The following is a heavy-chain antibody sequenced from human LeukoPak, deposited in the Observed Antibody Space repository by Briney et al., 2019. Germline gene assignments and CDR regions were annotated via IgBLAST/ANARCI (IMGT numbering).Heavy chain of an antibody. J-gene: IGHJ6*04. D-gene: IGHD2-15*01. CDR2: INHSGST. CDR1: GGSFTGYS. V-gene: IGHV4-34*01. Sequence: SETLSLTCAVYGGSFTGYSWSWIRQPPGKGLEWIGEINHSGSTNYNPSLKSRVTISIDTSKNQFSLKLSSVTAADTAVYFCARGHRSGEYCSGGSCFSSVSGLDVWGEGTTVTVSS. CDR3: ARGHRSGEYCSGGSCFSSVSGLDV.